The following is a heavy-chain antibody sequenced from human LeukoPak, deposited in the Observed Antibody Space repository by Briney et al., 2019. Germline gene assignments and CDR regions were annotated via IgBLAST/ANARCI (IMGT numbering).Heavy chain of an antibody. Sequence: SETLSLTCTVPGGSISSYYWSWIRQPPGKGLEWIAYISDIGSINYNPSLKSRVTISLDTSKNQFSLKLSSVTAADTAVYYCAGHHPRNTVDFWGQGTLVTVSS. V-gene: IGHV4-59*08. J-gene: IGHJ4*02. D-gene: IGHD2/OR15-2a*01. CDR1: GGSISSYY. CDR2: ISDIGSI. CDR3: AGHHPRNTVDF.